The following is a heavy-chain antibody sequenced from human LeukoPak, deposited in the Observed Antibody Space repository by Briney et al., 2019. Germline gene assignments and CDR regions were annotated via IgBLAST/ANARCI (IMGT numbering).Heavy chain of an antibody. CDR2: ISPRSDIK. CDR3: AELGITMIGGV. J-gene: IGHJ6*04. V-gene: IGHV3-48*04. CDR1: GFTFSSYA. Sequence: GGSLRLSCAASGFTFSSYAMSWVRQAPGKGLEWISFISPRSDIKSYADSVKGRFTISRDNAKNSLYLQMNSLRAEDTAVYYCAELGITMIGGVWGKGTTVTISS. D-gene: IGHD3-10*02.